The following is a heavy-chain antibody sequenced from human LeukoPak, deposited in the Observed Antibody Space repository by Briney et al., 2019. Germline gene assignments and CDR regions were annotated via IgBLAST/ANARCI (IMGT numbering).Heavy chain of an antibody. Sequence: SETLSLTCTVSGGSISSYYWSWIRQSPGKGLEWIGYIYYSGSTNYNPSLKSRVTISVDTSKNQFSLKLSSVTAADTAVYYCARILTGYGSSYYYYGMDVWGQGTTVTVSS. CDR2: IYYSGST. D-gene: IGHD3-9*01. V-gene: IGHV4-59*08. CDR3: ARILTGYGSSYYYYGMDV. J-gene: IGHJ6*02. CDR1: GGSISSYY.